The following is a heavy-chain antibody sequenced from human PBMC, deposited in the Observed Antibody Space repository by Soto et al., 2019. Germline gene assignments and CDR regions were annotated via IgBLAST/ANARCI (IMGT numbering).Heavy chain of an antibody. CDR2: IYDSGST. CDR1: GGSISSYY. V-gene: IGHV4-59*01. CDR3: ARTSIAPAGGLDY. Sequence: SETLSLTCTVSGGSISSYYWGWIRQPPGKGLEGIGDIYDSGSTNYNPSLKSRVTISVDTSKNQFSLKLSSVTAADTAVYYWARTSIAPAGGLDYWGQGTLVTVDS. D-gene: IGHD6-13*01. J-gene: IGHJ4*02.